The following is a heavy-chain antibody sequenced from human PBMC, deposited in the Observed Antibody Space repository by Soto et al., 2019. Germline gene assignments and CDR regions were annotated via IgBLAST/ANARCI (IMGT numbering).Heavy chain of an antibody. Sequence: GGSLRLSCAASGFRFSSYGMHWVRQAPGKGLEWVAVIWNDGSDKYYADSVMGRFIISRDNSQNTLYLQMNSLRVEDTAVYYCAREEYNAGRTGWFDPWGQGTLVTVSS. CDR2: IWNDGSDK. CDR1: GFRFSSYG. J-gene: IGHJ5*02. D-gene: IGHD3-10*01. V-gene: IGHV3-33*01. CDR3: AREEYNAGRTGWFDP.